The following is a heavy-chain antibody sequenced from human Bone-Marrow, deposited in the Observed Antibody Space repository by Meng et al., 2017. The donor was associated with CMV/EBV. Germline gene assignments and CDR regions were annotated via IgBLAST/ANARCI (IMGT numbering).Heavy chain of an antibody. Sequence: RCSCKASGYTFTRNAISWVRQAPGQGLEWMGWISTYDGDKNYAQKIQGRVTMTTDTSTSTAYLDLRDLTSDDTAVYYCARDVGPLDYWGQGTLVTVSS. CDR3: ARDVGPLDY. D-gene: IGHD2-15*01. V-gene: IGHV1-18*01. CDR1: GYTFTRNA. J-gene: IGHJ4*02. CDR2: ISTYDGDK.